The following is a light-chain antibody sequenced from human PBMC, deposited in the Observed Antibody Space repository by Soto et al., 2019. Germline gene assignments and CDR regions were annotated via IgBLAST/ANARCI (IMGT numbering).Light chain of an antibody. V-gene: IGKV3-20*01. J-gene: IGKJ1*01. CDR2: GAS. CDR1: QSVSSSY. Sequence: EIVMTQSPGTLSLSPGERAIISCRASQSVSSSYLAWYQQKPGQAPRLLIYGASSRATGIPDRFSGSGSETDFTLTISRLEPEDFAVYYCQQYGSSSWTFGQGTKVEIK. CDR3: QQYGSSSWT.